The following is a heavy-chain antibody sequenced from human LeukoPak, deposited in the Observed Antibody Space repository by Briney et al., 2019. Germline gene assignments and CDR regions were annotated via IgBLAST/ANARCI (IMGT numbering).Heavy chain of an antibody. CDR1: GFTFSSYG. CDR2: ISYDGSNK. V-gene: IGHV3-30*18. CDR3: AKDLNSSGAFDY. J-gene: IGHJ4*02. Sequence: GGSLRLSCAASGFTFSSYGMHWVRQAPGKGLEWVAVISYDGSNKYYADSVKGRFTISRDNSKNTLYLQMNSLRAEDTAVYYCAKDLNSSGAFDYWGQGTLATVSS. D-gene: IGHD6-19*01.